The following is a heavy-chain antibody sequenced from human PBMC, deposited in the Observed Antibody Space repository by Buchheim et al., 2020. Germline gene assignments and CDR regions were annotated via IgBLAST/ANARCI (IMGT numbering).Heavy chain of an antibody. CDR1: GVSISSGPFY. Sequence: QVQLQESGPGLVKPSQTLSLTCTVSGVSISSGPFYWTWIRQQPGKGPEWIGYIHYTGLAYSSPSLSSRLSMSVDTSQNQFSLTLTAVTAADTAIYYCARDRGAHDYGPIDFWGQGAL. D-gene: IGHD4-17*01. CDR2: IHYTGLA. V-gene: IGHV4-31*03. CDR3: ARDRGAHDYGPIDF. J-gene: IGHJ4*02.